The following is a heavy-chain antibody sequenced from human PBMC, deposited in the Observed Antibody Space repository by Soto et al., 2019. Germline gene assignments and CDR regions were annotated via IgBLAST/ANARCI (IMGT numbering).Heavy chain of an antibody. V-gene: IGHV4-4*02. J-gene: IGHJ5*02. CDR2: IDHSGNT. Sequence: SETLSLTCAVSGGSISSTNWWSWVRQPPGKGLEWIGQIDHSGNTDYNPSLKSRVTISGDKSKNTLYLQMNSLRAEDTAVYYCAKGTYGGNSGWFDPWGQGTLVTVS. CDR3: AKGTYGGNSGWFDP. D-gene: IGHD4-17*01. CDR1: GGSISSTNW.